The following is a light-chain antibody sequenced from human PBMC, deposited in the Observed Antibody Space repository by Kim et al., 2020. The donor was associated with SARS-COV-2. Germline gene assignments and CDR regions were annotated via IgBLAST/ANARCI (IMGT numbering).Light chain of an antibody. J-gene: IGKJ5*01. CDR3: QQYHSWAPIT. V-gene: IGKV3D-15*01. CDR2: AAS. Sequence: SPGESAILSCRASQSVLNSLVRYQQKPGDAPRLLISAASTSATTSPASFSSSGWGTDFTLTISSLQSDDSAVYYCQQYHSWAPITFGQGTRLDIK. CDR1: QSVLNS.